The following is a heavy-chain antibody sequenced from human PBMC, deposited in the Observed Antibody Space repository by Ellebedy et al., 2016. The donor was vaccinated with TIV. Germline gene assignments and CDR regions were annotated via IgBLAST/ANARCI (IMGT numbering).Heavy chain of an antibody. Sequence: AASVKVSCKASGGTFSSYAISWVRQAPGQGLEWMGGIIPIFGTANYAQKFQGRVTITADESTSTAYMELSSLRSEDTAVYYCARVVVTRFWFDPWGQGTLVTVSS. CDR1: GGTFSSYA. CDR2: IIPIFGTA. V-gene: IGHV1-69*13. CDR3: ARVVVTRFWFDP. J-gene: IGHJ5*02. D-gene: IGHD2-21*02.